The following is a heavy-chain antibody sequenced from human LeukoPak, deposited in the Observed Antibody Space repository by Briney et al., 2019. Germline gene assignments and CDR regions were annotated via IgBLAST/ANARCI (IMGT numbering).Heavy chain of an antibody. D-gene: IGHD3-10*01. J-gene: IGHJ5*02. CDR2: IYPGDSDT. V-gene: IGHV5-51*01. Sequence: GESLKISCKGSGYSFTSYRIGWVRQMPGKGLEWMGIIYPGDSDTRYSPSFQGQVTISADKSISTAYLQWSSLKASDTAMYYCARQGIFYYGSGSYNTNWFDPWGQGTLVTVSS. CDR1: GYSFTSYR. CDR3: ARQGIFYYGSGSYNTNWFDP.